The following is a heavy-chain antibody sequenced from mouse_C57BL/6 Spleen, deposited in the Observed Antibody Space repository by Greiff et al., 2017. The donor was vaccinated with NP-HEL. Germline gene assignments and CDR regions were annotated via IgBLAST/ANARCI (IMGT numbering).Heavy chain of an antibody. D-gene: IGHD2-10*02. CDR3: ARTGYGNYFAY. J-gene: IGHJ3*01. CDR1: GFTFSDYG. Sequence: EVNLVESGGGLVKPGGSLKLSCAASGFTFSDYGMHWVRQAPEKGLEWVAYISSGSSTIYYADTVKGRCTISRDNAKNTLFLQMNSLRSEDTAMYYCARTGYGNYFAYWGQGTLVTVAA. CDR2: ISSGSSTI. V-gene: IGHV5-17*01.